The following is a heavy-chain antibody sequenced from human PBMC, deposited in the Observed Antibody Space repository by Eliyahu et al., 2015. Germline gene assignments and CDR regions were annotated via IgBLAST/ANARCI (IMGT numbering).Heavy chain of an antibody. V-gene: IGHV4-4*07. D-gene: IGHD6-19*01. Sequence: QVQLQESGPGLVKPSETLSXTCTXXGGSISRYXWSWIRQPAGKGLEWIGRIYSSGSTNYNPSLKSRVTMSVDTSKNQFSLKMSSVTAADTAVYYCARDPSFNSGYYDYWGQGTLVTVSS. CDR2: IYSSGST. J-gene: IGHJ4*02. CDR3: ARDPSFNSGYYDY. CDR1: GGSISRYX.